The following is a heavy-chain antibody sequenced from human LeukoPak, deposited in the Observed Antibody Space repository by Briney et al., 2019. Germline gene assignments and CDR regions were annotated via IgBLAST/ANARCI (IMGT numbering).Heavy chain of an antibody. V-gene: IGHV1-2*02. D-gene: IGHD2-2*01. Sequence: GASVKVSCKASGYTFTGYYMHWVRQAPGQGLEWMGWINPNSGGTNYAQKFQGRVTMTRDTSISTAHMELSRLRSDDTAVYYCARDSPPYCSSTSCVFDPWGQGTLVTVPS. CDR1: GYTFTGYY. CDR3: ARDSPPYCSSTSCVFDP. J-gene: IGHJ5*02. CDR2: INPNSGGT.